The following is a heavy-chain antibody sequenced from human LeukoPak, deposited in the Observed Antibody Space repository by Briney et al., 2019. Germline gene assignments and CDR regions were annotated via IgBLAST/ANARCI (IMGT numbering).Heavy chain of an antibody. CDR3: ARDYYNDYEDTFDI. CDR2: VSGYDGRT. CDR1: GYSFASYG. J-gene: IGHJ3*02. V-gene: IGHV1-18*01. Sequence: ASVKVSCKASGYSFASYGISWVRQAPGPGLKWMGWVSGYDGRTNYAQNLKGRVTVTAETSTSTVYMELRSLRSDDTAIYYCARDYYNDYEDTFDIWGQGTMVTVSS. D-gene: IGHD4-11*01.